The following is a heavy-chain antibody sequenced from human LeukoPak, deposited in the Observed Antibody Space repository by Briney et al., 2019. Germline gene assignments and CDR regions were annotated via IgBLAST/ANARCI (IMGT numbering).Heavy chain of an antibody. CDR1: AASFISSSHH. J-gene: IGHJ5*01. D-gene: IGHD5-12*01. CDR3: VRHDGRGGATMGAFDS. CDR2: VYYGRTT. Sequence: SETLSLTCTVSAASFISSSHHWGWIRQSPGKGLEWIVTVYYGRTTYYNPSLDGRVTISLDTSANHFSLQLNSVTAADTAVYYCVRHDGRGGATMGAFDSWGQGSLVTVSS. V-gene: IGHV4-39*01.